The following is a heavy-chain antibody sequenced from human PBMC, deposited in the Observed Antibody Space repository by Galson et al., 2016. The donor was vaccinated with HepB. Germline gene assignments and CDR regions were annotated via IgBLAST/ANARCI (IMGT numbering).Heavy chain of an antibody. D-gene: IGHD3-10*01. Sequence: SLRLSCAGSGFTFSTYEMSWVRQAPGKGLEWVSYISSSDYTIYYADSVKGRFTVSRDNAKNSLYLQMNSLRGEDTAVYYCAREAEGYTHGWGMGHWGQGTLVTVSS. V-gene: IGHV3-48*03. CDR3: AREAEGYTHGWGMGH. CDR2: ISSSDYTI. CDR1: GFTFSTYE. J-gene: IGHJ4*02.